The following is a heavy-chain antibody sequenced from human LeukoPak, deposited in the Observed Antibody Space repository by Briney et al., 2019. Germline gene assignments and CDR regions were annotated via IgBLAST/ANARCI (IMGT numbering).Heavy chain of an antibody. CDR3: VAFPWEQWVVSYFDY. J-gene: IGHJ4*02. V-gene: IGHV4-39*01. D-gene: IGHD6-19*01. Sequence: SETLSLTCTVSGGSISSSSYYWGWIRQPPGKELEWIESIYYSGSTYYNPSLKSRVTISVDTSENQFSLKLSSVTAADTAVYYCVAFPWEQWVVSYFDYWGQGTLVTVSS. CDR2: IYYSGST. CDR1: GGSISSSSYY.